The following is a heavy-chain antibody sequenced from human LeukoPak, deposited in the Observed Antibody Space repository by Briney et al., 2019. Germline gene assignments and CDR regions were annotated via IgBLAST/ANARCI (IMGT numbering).Heavy chain of an antibody. J-gene: IGHJ4*02. CDR3: ARSSGTTFGLSDH. V-gene: IGHV1-2*02. D-gene: IGHD3-16*01. Sequence: GASVKVSCKASGYTFTVYYMHWVRQAPGQGLGWMGWINPNSGGTDYAQKFQGRGTMTRDTSTSTDYMELISLRSDDTAVYYCARSSGTTFGLSDHWGQGTLVTVSS. CDR2: INPNSGGT. CDR1: GYTFTVYY.